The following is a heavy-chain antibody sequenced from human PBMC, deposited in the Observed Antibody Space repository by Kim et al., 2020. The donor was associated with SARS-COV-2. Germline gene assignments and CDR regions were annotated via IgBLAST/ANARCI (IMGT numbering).Heavy chain of an antibody. D-gene: IGHD6-19*01. J-gene: IGHJ4*02. CDR2: IYHSGST. CDR3: ARGPYSSGSDY. CDR1: GYSISSGYY. Sequence: SETLSLTCTVSGYSISSGYYWGWIRQPPGKGLEWIGSIYHSGSTYYNPSLKSRITISVDTSKNQFSLKLSSVTAADTAVYYCARGPYSSGSDYWGQGTLVTVSS. V-gene: IGHV4-38-2*02.